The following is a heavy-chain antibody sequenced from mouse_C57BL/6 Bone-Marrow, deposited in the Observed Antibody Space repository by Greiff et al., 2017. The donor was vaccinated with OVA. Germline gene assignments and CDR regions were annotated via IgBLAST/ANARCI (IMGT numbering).Heavy chain of an antibody. V-gene: IGHV5-16*01. J-gene: IGHJ4*01. CDR1: GFTFSDYY. D-gene: IGHD2-2*01. CDR3: AREGVWLRRGAMDY. CDR2: INYDGSST. Sequence: EVQLQQSEGGLVQPGSSMKLSCTASGFTFSDYYMAWVRQVPEKGLEWVANINYDGSSTYYLYSLKSRFIISRDNAKNILYLQMSSLKSEDTATYYCAREGVWLRRGAMDYWGQGTSVTVSS.